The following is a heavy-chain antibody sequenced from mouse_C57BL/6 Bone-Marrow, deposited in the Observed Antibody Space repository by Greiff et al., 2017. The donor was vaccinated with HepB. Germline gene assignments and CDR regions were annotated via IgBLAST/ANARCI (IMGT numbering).Heavy chain of an antibody. CDR2: IYPGNSDT. CDR3: TNVMDYYGSSAWFAY. D-gene: IGHD1-1*01. V-gene: IGHV1-5*01. CDR1: GYTFTSYW. Sequence: EVKLVESGTVLARPGASVKMSCKTSGYTFTSYWMHWVKQRPGQGLEWIGAIYPGNSDTSYNQKFKGKAKLTAVTSASTAYMELSSLTNEDSAVYYCTNVMDYYGSSAWFAYWGQGTLVTVSA. J-gene: IGHJ3*01.